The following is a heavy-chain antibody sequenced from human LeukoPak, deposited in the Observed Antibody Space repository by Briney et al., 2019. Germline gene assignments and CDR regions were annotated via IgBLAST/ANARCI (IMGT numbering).Heavy chain of an antibody. CDR3: ARDGRRCSGGSCYSTGVDY. V-gene: IGHV4-4*07. J-gene: IGHJ4*02. D-gene: IGHD2-15*01. CDR2: IYTSGST. CDR1: GHSINSYY. Sequence: SDTLSLTCTVSGHSINSYYWMWLRQPAGKGLEWVERIYTSGSTNYNPSLKSRVTMSVDRSKNQFSLKLSSVTAADTAVYYCARDGRRCSGGSCYSTGVDYWGQGTLVTVSS.